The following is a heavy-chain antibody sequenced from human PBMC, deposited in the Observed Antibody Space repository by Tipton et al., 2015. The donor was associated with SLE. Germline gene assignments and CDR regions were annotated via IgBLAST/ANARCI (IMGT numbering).Heavy chain of an antibody. Sequence: TYYAQKFQGRITMTRDTSISTAYMELSRLRSDDTAVYYCARDNSPDFDYWGQGTLVTVSS. D-gene: IGHD2/OR15-2a*01. J-gene: IGHJ4*02. V-gene: IGHV1-2*02. CDR3: ARDNSPDFDY. CDR2: T.